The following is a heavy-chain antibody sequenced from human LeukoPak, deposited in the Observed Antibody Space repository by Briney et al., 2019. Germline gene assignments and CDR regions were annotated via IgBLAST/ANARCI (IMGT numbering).Heavy chain of an antibody. D-gene: IGHD6-13*01. CDR1: GGTFSSYA. J-gene: IGHJ4*02. CDR2: IIPIFGTA. V-gene: IGHV1-69*05. Sequence: SVKVSCKASGGTFSSYAISWVRQAPGQGLEWMGRIIPIFGTANYAQKLQGRVTITTDESTSTAYMELSSLRSEDTAVYYCARARKRYSSSWYFDYWGQGTLDTVSS. CDR3: ARARKRYSSSWYFDY.